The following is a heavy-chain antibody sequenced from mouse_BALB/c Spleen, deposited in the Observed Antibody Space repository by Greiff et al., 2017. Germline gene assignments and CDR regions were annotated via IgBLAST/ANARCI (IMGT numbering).Heavy chain of an antibody. CDR3: ARRHYGYAMDY. V-gene: IGHV1S81*02. CDR1: GYTFTSYW. D-gene: IGHD1-1*01. CDR2: INPSNGRT. J-gene: IGHJ4*01. Sequence: QVQLQQPGAELVKPGASVKLSCKASGYTFTSYWMHWVKQRPGQGLEWIGEINPSNGRTNYNEKFKSKATLTVDKSSSTAYMQLSSLTSEDSAVYYCARRHYGYAMDYWGQGTSVTVSS.